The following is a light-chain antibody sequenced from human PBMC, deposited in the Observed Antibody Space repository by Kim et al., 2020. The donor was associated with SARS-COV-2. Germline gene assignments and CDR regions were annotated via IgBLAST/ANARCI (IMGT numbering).Light chain of an antibody. CDR1: QSVSSY. J-gene: IGKJ2*01. CDR3: QQRSNWPLMYT. Sequence: YQGERATLSCRASQSVSSYLAWYQQKPGQAPRLLIYDASNRATGIPARFSGSGSGTDFTLTISSLEPEDFAVYYCQQRSNWPLMYTFGQGTKLEI. CDR2: DAS. V-gene: IGKV3-11*01.